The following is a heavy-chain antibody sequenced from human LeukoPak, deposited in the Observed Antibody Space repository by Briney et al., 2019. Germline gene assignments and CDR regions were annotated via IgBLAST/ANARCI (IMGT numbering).Heavy chain of an antibody. CDR1: GGSISSYY. Sequence: PSETLSLTCTVSGGSISSYYWSWIRQPPGKGLEWIGYIYYSGSTNYNPSLKSRVTMSVDTSKNQFSLKLSSVTAADTAVYYCARHSTGGRGFDSWGQGTLVTVSS. CDR2: IYYSGST. D-gene: IGHD7-27*01. V-gene: IGHV4-59*08. CDR3: ARHSTGGRGFDS. J-gene: IGHJ4*02.